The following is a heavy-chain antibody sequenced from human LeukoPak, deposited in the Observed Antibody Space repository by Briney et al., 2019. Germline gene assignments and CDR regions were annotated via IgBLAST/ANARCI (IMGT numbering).Heavy chain of an antibody. CDR1: GGSISSGGYS. CDR3: ARDRGAHFDY. CDR2: IYHSGST. D-gene: IGHD3-10*01. Sequence: SETLSLTCAVSGGSISSGGYSWSWLRQPPGKGLEWIGYIYHSGSTYYNPSLKSRVTISVDRSKNQFSLKLSSVTAADTAVYYCARDRGAHFDYWGQGTLVTVSS. V-gene: IGHV4-30-2*01. J-gene: IGHJ4*02.